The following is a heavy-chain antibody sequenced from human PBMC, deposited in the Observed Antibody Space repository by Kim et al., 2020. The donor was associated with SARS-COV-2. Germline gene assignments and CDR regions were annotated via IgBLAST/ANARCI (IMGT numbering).Heavy chain of an antibody. Sequence: GGSLRLSCAASGFTVSSNYMSWVRQAPGKGLEWVSVIYSGGSTYYADSVKGRFTISRDNSKNTLYLQMNSLRAEDTAVYYCARHYDLDYFDYWGQGTLVTVSS. CDR3: ARHYDLDYFDY. J-gene: IGHJ4*02. CDR1: GFTVSSNY. D-gene: IGHD3-3*01. V-gene: IGHV3-53*01. CDR2: IYSGGST.